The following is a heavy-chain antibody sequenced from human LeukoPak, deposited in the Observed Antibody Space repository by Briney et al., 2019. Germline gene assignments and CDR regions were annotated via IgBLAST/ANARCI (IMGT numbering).Heavy chain of an antibody. V-gene: IGHV3-74*01. CDR2: INHDGSLR. CDR1: GFALTNYG. Sequence: GGSLRLSCAASGFALTNYGMHWVRQAPGKGLVWVSHINHDGSLRNYADSVQGRFTVSRDIAKNTLYLHMNSLGADDTATYYCARDVFSLGDSWGQGTLVIVSS. CDR3: ARDVFSLGDS. D-gene: IGHD5/OR15-5a*01. J-gene: IGHJ4*02.